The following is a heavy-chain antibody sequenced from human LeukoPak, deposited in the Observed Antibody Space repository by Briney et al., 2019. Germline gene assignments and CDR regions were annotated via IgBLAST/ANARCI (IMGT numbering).Heavy chain of an antibody. CDR2: IKSKTDGGTT. V-gene: IGHV3-15*01. Sequence: PGGSLRLSCAASGFTFSNAWMSWVRQAPGKGLEWVGRIKSKTDGGTTDYAAPVKGRFTISRDDSKNTLYLQMNSLKTEDTAVYYCTTDRSSGWYRPIYYFDYWGQGTLVTVSS. D-gene: IGHD6-19*01. CDR3: TTDRSSGWYRPIYYFDY. CDR1: GFTFSNAW. J-gene: IGHJ4*02.